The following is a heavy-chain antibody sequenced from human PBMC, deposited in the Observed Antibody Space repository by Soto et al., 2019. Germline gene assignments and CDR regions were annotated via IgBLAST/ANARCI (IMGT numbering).Heavy chain of an antibody. Sequence: SQTLSLTCAISGDTVSSNSATWNWIRQSPSRGLEWLGRTYYRSKWYNDYAVSVKSRLTINPDTSKNRFSLQLNSVTPDDTAVYYCARDGNWRLDYWGQGALVTVSS. V-gene: IGHV6-1*01. CDR3: ARDGNWRLDY. J-gene: IGHJ4*02. D-gene: IGHD1-1*01. CDR1: GDTVSSNSAT. CDR2: TYYRSKWYN.